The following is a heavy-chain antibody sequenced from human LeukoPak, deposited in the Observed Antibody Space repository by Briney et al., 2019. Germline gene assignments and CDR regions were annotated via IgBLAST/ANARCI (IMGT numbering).Heavy chain of an antibody. CDR1: GSMFSDHW. Sequence: PGGSLRLSCAASGSMFSDHWMSWVRQAPGKGPEWVANINAHGSQQYSVDSLKGRFTVSRDNAKKSLYLQMNDVRAEDTAVYFCVKWGPYCSTYYCPALESWGQGTLVTVSS. V-gene: IGHV3-7*01. CDR3: VKWGPYCSTYYCPALES. D-gene: IGHD2-2*01. CDR2: INAHGSQQ. J-gene: IGHJ4*02.